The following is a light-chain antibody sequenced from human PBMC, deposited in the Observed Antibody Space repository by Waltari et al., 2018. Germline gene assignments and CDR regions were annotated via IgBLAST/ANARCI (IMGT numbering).Light chain of an antibody. J-gene: IGKJ1*01. CDR1: QGIRTD. Sequence: DIQMTQSPSSLSASVGDRVTITCRASQGIRTDLGWYKKKPGKAPKGLIYEASRLQSGVPSRFSGSGSGTDFTLTISSLQPEDFATYYCLQHNSYPWTFGQGTKVEIK. CDR2: EAS. V-gene: IGKV1-17*01. CDR3: LQHNSYPWT.